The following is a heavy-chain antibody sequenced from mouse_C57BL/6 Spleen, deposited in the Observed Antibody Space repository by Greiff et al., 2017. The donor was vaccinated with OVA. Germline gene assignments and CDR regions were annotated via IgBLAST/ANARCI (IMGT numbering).Heavy chain of an antibody. J-gene: IGHJ3*01. D-gene: IGHD4-1*01. CDR3: TRDITGTHAY. Sequence: EVQRVESGEGLVKPGGSLKLSCAASGFTFSSYAMSWVRQTPEKRLEWVAYISSGGDYIYYADTVKGRFTISRDNARNTLYLQMSSLKSEDTAMYYCTRDITGTHAYWGQGTLVTVSA. CDR1: GFTFSSYA. V-gene: IGHV5-9-1*02. CDR2: ISSGGDYI.